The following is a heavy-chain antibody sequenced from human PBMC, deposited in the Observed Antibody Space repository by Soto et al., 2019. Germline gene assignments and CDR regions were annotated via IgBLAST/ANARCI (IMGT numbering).Heavy chain of an antibody. CDR2: IIRIFDTP. CDR1: GGTFNNYA. CDR3: ARGVWEMATISTFDY. J-gene: IGHJ4*02. Sequence: QVQLVQSGAEVKKPGSSVKVSCKASGGTFNNYAVSWVRQAPGQGLEWVGGIIRIFDTPSYAHKFQGRVTIIADESTSTVYMELSSLTSEDTAVYYCARGVWEMATISTFDYWGQGTQVTVSS. D-gene: IGHD1-26*01. V-gene: IGHV1-69*01.